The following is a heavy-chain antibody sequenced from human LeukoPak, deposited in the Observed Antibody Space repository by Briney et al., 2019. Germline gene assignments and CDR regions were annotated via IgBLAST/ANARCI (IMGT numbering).Heavy chain of an antibody. J-gene: IGHJ5*02. CDR1: GGSISSGSYY. V-gene: IGHV4-61*02. CDR3: AREVIAARPGKFDP. D-gene: IGHD6-6*01. Sequence: SETLSLTCTVSGGSISSGSYYWSWIRQPAGKGLEWIGRIYTSGSTNYNPSLKSRVTLSVDTSKNQFSLKLSSVTAADTAVYYCAREVIAARPGKFDPWGQGTLVTVSS. CDR2: IYTSGST.